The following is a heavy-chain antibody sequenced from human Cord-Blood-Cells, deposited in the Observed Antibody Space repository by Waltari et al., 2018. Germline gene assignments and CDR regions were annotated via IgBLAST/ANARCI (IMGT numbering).Heavy chain of an antibody. Sequence: VSGGSISSYYWSWIRQPPGKGLEWIGYIYYSGSTNYNPSLKSRVTISVDTSKNQFSLKLSSVTAADTAVYYCARVLGGLIRLGSSYWYFDLWGRGTLVTVSS. D-gene: IGHD6-13*01. V-gene: IGHV4-59*01. J-gene: IGHJ2*01. CDR1: GGSISSYY. CDR2: IYYSGST. CDR3: ARVLGGLIRLGSSYWYFDL.